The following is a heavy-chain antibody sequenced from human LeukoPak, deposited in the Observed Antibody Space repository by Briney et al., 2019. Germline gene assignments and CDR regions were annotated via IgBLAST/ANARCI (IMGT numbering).Heavy chain of an antibody. J-gene: IGHJ5*02. CDR1: GGSISSGSYY. Sequence: SQTLSLTCTVSGGSISSGSYYLSWIRQPAGKGLEWIGRIYTSGSTNYNPSLKSRVTISVDTSKNQFSLKLSSVTAADTAVYYCARDPILGGLFDPWGQGTLVTVSS. CDR2: IYTSGST. D-gene: IGHD3-10*01. V-gene: IGHV4-61*02. CDR3: ARDPILGGLFDP.